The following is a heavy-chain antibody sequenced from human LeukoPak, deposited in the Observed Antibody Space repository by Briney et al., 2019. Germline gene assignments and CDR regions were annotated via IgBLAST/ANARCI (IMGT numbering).Heavy chain of an antibody. J-gene: IGHJ6*02. D-gene: IGHD5-18*01. CDR3: ASGDTAMVTYYYYYYGMDV. CDR1: GFTVSSNY. Sequence: PGGSLRLSCAASGFTVSSNYMSWVRQAPGKGLEWVSSISSGSSYIYYADSVKGRFTISRDNAKNSLYLQMNSLRAEDTAVYYCASGDTAMVTYYYYYYGMDVWGQGTTVTVSS. CDR2: ISSGSSYI. V-gene: IGHV3-21*01.